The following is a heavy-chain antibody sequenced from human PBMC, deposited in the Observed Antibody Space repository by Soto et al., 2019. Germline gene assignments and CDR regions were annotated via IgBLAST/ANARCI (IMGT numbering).Heavy chain of an antibody. Sequence: VQLLESGGGLVQPGGSLSLPFAASGLTFTSYARSWVRQAPGKGLEWVSAISGSGGSTYYADSVKGRFTISRDNSKNTLYLQMNSLRAEDTAVYYCAKCYYDSSGYELFDYWGQGTLVTVSS. CDR2: ISGSGGST. CDR1: GLTFTSYA. D-gene: IGHD3-22*01. J-gene: IGHJ4*02. V-gene: IGHV3-23*01. CDR3: AKCYYDSSGYELFDY.